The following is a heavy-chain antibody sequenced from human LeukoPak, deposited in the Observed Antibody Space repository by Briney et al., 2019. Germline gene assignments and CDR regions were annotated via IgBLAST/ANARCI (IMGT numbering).Heavy chain of an antibody. CDR2: ISSIGSTI. V-gene: IGHV3-48*03. J-gene: IGHJ4*02. Sequence: GGSLRLFCAASGFTFSSYEMNWVRQAPGRGLEWVSYISSIGSTIYSADSVKGRLAISRDNAKNSLFLQMSSLRAEDTAVYCCARGDDSSGYYFYWGQGTLVTVSS. CDR3: ARGDDSSGYYFY. CDR1: GFTFSSYE. D-gene: IGHD3-22*01.